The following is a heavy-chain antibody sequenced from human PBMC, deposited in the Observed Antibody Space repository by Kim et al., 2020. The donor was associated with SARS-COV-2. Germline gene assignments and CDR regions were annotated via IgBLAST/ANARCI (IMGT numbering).Heavy chain of an antibody. D-gene: IGHD6-19*01. V-gene: IGHV3-30*02. J-gene: IGHJ4*02. CDR3: AKDQGSSGWTFFTDY. Sequence: DSVKGRFTISRNNSKNTFYLQMNSLRAEDTAVYYCAKDQGSSGWTFFTDYWGQGTLVTVSS.